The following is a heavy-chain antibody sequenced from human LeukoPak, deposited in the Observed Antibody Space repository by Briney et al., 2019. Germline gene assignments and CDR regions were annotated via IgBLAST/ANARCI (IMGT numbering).Heavy chain of an antibody. CDR2: ISYDGSNK. V-gene: IGHV3-30*03. Sequence: GGSLRLSCAASGFTFSSYGMHWVRQAPGKGLEWVAVISYDGSNKYYADSVKGRFTISRDNSKNTLYLQMNSLRAEDTAVYYCARPMVRGVKTAYCFDYWGQGTLVTVSS. D-gene: IGHD3-10*01. J-gene: IGHJ4*02. CDR1: GFTFSSYG. CDR3: ARPMVRGVKTAYCFDY.